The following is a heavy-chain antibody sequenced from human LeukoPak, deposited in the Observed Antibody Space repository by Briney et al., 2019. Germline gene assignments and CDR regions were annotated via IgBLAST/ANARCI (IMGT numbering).Heavy chain of an antibody. CDR2: ISYDGSNK. CDR3: AKDLVRTAIDH. V-gene: IGHV3-30*18. D-gene: IGHD6-25*01. CDR1: GFTFSSYG. Sequence: GGSLRLSCAASGFTFSSYGMHWVRQAPGKGLEWVAVISYDGSNKYYADSVKGRFTISRDNSKNTLYLQMNSLRAEDTAVYYCAKDLVRTAIDHWGQGTLVTVSS. J-gene: IGHJ4*02.